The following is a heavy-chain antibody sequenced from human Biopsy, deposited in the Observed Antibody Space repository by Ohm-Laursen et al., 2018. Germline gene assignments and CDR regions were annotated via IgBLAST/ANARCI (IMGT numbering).Heavy chain of an antibody. V-gene: IGHV3-23*01. Sequence: LSLTCAASGFTFSSYAMNWVRQAPGKGLEWVSAITVSADTTYYADSVRGRFTVSRDNSQNTLYLQMNSLRADDTAVYYCANTAMISYALDIWGHGTTVSVSS. CDR3: ANTAMISYALDI. CDR2: ITVSADTT. CDR1: GFTFSSYA. D-gene: IGHD5-18*01. J-gene: IGHJ3*02.